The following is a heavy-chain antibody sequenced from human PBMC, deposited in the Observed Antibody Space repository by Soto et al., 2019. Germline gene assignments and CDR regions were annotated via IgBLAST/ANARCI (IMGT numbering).Heavy chain of an antibody. D-gene: IGHD3-10*01. Sequence: GGSLRLSCTASGFTFGDYAMSWFRQAPGKGLEWVGFIRSKAYGGTTEYVASVKGRFTISRDDSKSIAYLQMNSLKTEDTAVYYCTRHGHPMVRGVTTRYYFDYWGQGTLVTVSS. CDR3: TRHGHPMVRGVTTRYYFDY. CDR2: IRSKAYGGTT. J-gene: IGHJ4*02. CDR1: GFTFGDYA. V-gene: IGHV3-49*03.